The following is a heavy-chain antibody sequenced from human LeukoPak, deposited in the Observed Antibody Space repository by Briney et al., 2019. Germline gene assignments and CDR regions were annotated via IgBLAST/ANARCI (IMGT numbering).Heavy chain of an antibody. D-gene: IGHD3-10*01. CDR3: TTDVSMVRGVGHSGDY. V-gene: IGHV3-15*01. CDR2: IKSKTDGGTT. Sequence: GGSLRLSCAASGFTFSNAWMSWVRQAPGKGLEWVGRIKSKTDGGTTDYAAPVKGRFTISRDDSKNALYLQMNSLKTEDTAVYYCTTDVSMVRGVGHSGDYWGQGTLVTVSS. J-gene: IGHJ4*02. CDR1: GFTFSNAW.